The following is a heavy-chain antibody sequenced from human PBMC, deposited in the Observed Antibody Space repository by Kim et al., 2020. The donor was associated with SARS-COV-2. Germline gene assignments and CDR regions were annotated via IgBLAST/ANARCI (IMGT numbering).Heavy chain of an antibody. Sequence: GGFLRLSCAASGFTFSSYGMSWVRQAPGKGLEWVSAISSSGGATYYADSVKGRFTISRDNSKNNLYLQMNSLRAEDTAVYYCAKNPGFEGYHYGMDVGGQGNTVRVS. CDR3: AKNPGFEGYHYGMDV. CDR2: ISSSGGAT. D-gene: IGHD3-16*02. J-gene: IGHJ6*02. V-gene: IGHV3-23*01. CDR1: GFTFSSYG.